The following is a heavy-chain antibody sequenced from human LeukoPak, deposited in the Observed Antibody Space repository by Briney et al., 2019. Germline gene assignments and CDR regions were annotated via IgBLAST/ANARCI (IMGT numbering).Heavy chain of an antibody. Sequence: SVKVSCKASGFTFTSSAVQWVRQARGQRLEWIGWIVAGSGHTNYAQKFQERVTITRDMSTSTAYMQLSSLRSEDTAVYYCAATLTVTTGSSYYGMDVWGQGTTVTVSS. D-gene: IGHD4-17*01. CDR1: GFTFTSSA. CDR3: AATLTVTTGSSYYGMDV. J-gene: IGHJ6*02. CDR2: IVAGSGHT. V-gene: IGHV1-58*01.